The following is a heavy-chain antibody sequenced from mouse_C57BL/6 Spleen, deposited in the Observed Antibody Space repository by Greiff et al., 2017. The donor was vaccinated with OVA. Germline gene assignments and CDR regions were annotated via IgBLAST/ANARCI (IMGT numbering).Heavy chain of an antibody. V-gene: IGHV1-50*01. CDR2: IDPSDSYP. CDR3: AREGQIAY. D-gene: IGHD6-1*01. CDR1: GYTFTSYW. Sequence: VQLQQPGAELVKPGASVKLSCKASGYTFTSYWMQWVKQRPGQGLEWIGEIDPSDSYPNYNQKFKGKATLTVDTSSSTAYMQLSSLTSEDSAVYYCAREGQIAYWGQGTLVTVSA. J-gene: IGHJ3*01.